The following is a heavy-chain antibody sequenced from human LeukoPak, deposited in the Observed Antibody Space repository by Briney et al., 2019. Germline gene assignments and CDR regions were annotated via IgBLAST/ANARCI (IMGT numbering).Heavy chain of an antibody. CDR3: AGTIGNLNYGNFDY. CDR1: GGSISSYH. CDR2: IFYSGST. J-gene: IGHJ4*01. Sequence: SETLSLTCTVSGGSISSYHWGWIRQPPGKGLEWIGYIFYSGSTNYNPSLRSRVTISLDTSKNQFSLKLTSVTATDTAVYYCAGTIGNLNYGNFDYWGQGTLVTVSS. D-gene: IGHD1-7*01. V-gene: IGHV4-59*08.